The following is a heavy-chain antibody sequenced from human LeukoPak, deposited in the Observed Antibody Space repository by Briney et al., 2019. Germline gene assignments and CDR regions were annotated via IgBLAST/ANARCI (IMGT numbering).Heavy chain of an antibody. Sequence: ASVKVSCKASGYTFTSYGISWVRQAPGQGLEWMGWISAYNGSTNYAQKLQGRVTMTTDTSTSTAYMELRSLRSEDTAVYYCARVMYYYDSSGSPFDYWGQGTLVTVSS. CDR1: GYTFTSYG. D-gene: IGHD3-22*01. CDR2: ISAYNGST. V-gene: IGHV1-18*01. J-gene: IGHJ4*02. CDR3: ARVMYYYDSSGSPFDY.